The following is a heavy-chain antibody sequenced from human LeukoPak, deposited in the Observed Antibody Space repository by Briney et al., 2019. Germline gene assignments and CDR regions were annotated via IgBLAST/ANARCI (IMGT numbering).Heavy chain of an antibody. V-gene: IGHV3-64*01. CDR2: ISSNGGST. D-gene: IGHD1-26*01. J-gene: IGHJ4*02. CDR1: GFTFSSYA. CDR3: ATTAGSSYDY. Sequence: GGSLRLSCAASGFTFSSYAMHWVRQAPGKGLEYVSAISSNGGSTYYANSVKGRFTISRDNSKNTLYLQMNSLRTEDTAVYYCATTAGSSYDYWGQGTLVTVSS.